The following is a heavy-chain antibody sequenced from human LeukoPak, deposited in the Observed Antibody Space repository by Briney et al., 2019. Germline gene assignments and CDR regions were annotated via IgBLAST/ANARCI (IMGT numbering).Heavy chain of an antibody. V-gene: IGHV4-59*01. CDR2: IYYSGST. CDR1: GGPISSYY. J-gene: IGHJ6*02. CDR3: AREVFDISLRLYYGMDV. Sequence: SETLSLTCTVSGGPISSYYWSWIRQPPGKGLEWIGYIYYSGSTNYNPSLKSRVTISVDTSKNQFSLKLSSVTAADTAVYYCAREVFDISLRLYYGMDVWGQGTTVTVSS. D-gene: IGHD3-3*01.